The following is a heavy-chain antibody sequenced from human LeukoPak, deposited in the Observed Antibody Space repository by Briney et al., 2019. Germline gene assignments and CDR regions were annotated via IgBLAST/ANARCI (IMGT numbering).Heavy chain of an antibody. V-gene: IGHV7-4-1*02. J-gene: IGHJ4*02. CDR1: GYPFSAQF. CDR2: IDTTTGSP. CDR3: VRGTPTPGMDY. Sequence: ASVKVSCKASGYPFSAQFLNWVRQAPGQGLEWMGNIDTTTGSPRYAQDFTGRFVFSLDTSVSTAYLQITSLKADDTAAYYCVRGTPTPGMDYWGQGTQVTVSP. D-gene: IGHD3-10*01.